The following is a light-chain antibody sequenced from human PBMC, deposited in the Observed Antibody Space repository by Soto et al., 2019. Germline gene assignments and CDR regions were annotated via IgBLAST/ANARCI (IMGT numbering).Light chain of an antibody. Sequence: QSVLTQPPSASGTPGQRVTISCSGSGSNIGSNSVNWYQQLPGTAPKLLIYSNNQRPSGVPDRFSGSKSGTSASLAISGLQSEDEADYYCAPWDDSLNGPVFGGGTKLTVL. V-gene: IGLV1-44*01. CDR1: GSNIGSNS. CDR2: SNN. J-gene: IGLJ2*01. CDR3: APWDDSLNGPV.